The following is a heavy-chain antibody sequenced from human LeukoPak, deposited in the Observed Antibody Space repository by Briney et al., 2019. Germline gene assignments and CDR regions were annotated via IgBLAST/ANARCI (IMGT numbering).Heavy chain of an antibody. D-gene: IGHD6-6*01. CDR2: IYSGGST. CDR3: VREHSSSSGRAFDI. V-gene: IGHV3-66*01. J-gene: IGHJ3*02. Sequence: GGSLRLSCAASGFTVSSNYMSWVRQAPGKGLEWVSVIYSGGSTYYADSVKGRFTISRDNAKNMLYLQMNSLRAEDTAVYYCVREHSSSSGRAFDIWGQGTMVTVS. CDR1: GFTVSSNY.